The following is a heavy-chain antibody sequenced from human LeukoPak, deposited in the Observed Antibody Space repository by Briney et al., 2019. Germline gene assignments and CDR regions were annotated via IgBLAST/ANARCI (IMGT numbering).Heavy chain of an antibody. CDR3: ASAVVVAARKYFQH. CDR2: IYYSGST. D-gene: IGHD2-15*01. Sequence: SETLSLTCTVSGGSISSYYWSWIRQPPGKGLEWIGYIYYSGSTNYNPSLKSRVTISVDTSKNQFSLKLSSVTAADTAVYYCASAVVVAARKYFQHWGQGTLVTVSS. V-gene: IGHV4-59*12. CDR1: GGSISSYY. J-gene: IGHJ1*01.